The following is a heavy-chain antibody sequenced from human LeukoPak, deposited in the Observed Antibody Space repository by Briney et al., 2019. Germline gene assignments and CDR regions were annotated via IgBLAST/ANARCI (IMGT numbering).Heavy chain of an antibody. J-gene: IGHJ4*02. D-gene: IGHD5-18*01. CDR2: ISWNSGSI. CDR3: AKDVDTAMVGLFDY. V-gene: IGHV3-9*01. Sequence: GGSLRLSCAASGFTFDDYAMHWVRQAPGKGLEWVSGISWNSGSIGYADSVKGRFTISRDNAKNSLYLQMNSLRAEDTALYYCAKDVDTAMVGLFDYWARGPWSPSPQ. CDR1: GFTFDDYA.